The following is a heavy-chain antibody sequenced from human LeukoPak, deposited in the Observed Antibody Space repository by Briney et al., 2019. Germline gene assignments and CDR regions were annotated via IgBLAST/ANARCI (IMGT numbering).Heavy chain of an antibody. CDR1: GFTFGDHA. CDR2: IRSKAYRGTT. Sequence: GGSLRLSCTGSGFTFGDHAMSWVRQAPGKGLEGVGFIRSKAYRGTTEYAASVKGRFSISRDDSASIAYLQMNSLKTEDTAVYYCARGPIQLWIHNAMDVWGQGTTVTVSS. J-gene: IGHJ6*02. V-gene: IGHV3-49*04. D-gene: IGHD5-18*01. CDR3: ARGPIQLWIHNAMDV.